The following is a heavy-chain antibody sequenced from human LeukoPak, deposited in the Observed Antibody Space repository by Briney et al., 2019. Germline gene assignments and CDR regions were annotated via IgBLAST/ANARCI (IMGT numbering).Heavy chain of an antibody. CDR1: GYTFTSYD. Sequence: ASVKVSCKASGYTFTSYDINWVRQATGQGLEWMGWMNPNSGNTNYAQKLQGRVTMTTDTSTSTAYMELRSLRSDDTAVYYCARGGGAMVMVDYWGQGTLVTVSS. V-gene: IGHV1-18*01. D-gene: IGHD5-18*01. J-gene: IGHJ4*02. CDR3: ARGGGAMVMVDY. CDR2: MNPNSGNT.